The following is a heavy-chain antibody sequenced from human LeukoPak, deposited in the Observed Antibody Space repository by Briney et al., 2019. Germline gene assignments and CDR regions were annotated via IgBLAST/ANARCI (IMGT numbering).Heavy chain of an antibody. CDR3: ASTRRGEWELLRGGYYFDY. V-gene: IGHV1-3*01. Sequence: GASVKVSCKASGYTFTSYAMHWVRQAPGQRLEWMGWINAGNGNTKYSQKFQGRVTITADKSTSTAYMELSSLRSEDTAVYYCASTRRGEWELLRGGYYFDYWGQGTLVTVSS. CDR1: GYTFTSYA. J-gene: IGHJ4*02. D-gene: IGHD1-26*01. CDR2: INAGNGNT.